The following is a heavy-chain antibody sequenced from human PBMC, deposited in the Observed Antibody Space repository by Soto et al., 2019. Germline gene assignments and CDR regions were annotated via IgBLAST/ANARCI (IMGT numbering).Heavy chain of an antibody. CDR1: GFTFSSYG. J-gene: IGHJ4*02. V-gene: IGHV3-33*01. CDR2: IWYDGSNK. Sequence: GGSLRLSCAASGFTFSSYGMHWVRQAPGKGLEWVAVIWYDGSNKYYADSVKGRFTISRDNSKNTLYLQMNSLRAEDTAVYYCARDNWEYGQPASYYFDYWGQGTLVTVSS. D-gene: IGHD1-26*01. CDR3: ARDNWEYGQPASYYFDY.